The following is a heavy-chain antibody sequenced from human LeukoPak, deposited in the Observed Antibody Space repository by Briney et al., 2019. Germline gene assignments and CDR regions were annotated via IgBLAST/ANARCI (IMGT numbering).Heavy chain of an antibody. CDR2: ISYDGSNK. CDR3: ARDNVDFGSGYPYGSFDY. J-gene: IGHJ4*02. Sequence: GGSLRLSCAASGFTFSSYAMHWVRQAPGKGLEWVAVISYDGSNKYYADSVKGRFTISRDNSKNTLYLQMNSLRGEDTAIYYCARDNVDFGSGYPYGSFDYWGQGTLVTVSS. D-gene: IGHD3-3*01. CDR1: GFTFSSYA. V-gene: IGHV3-30-3*01.